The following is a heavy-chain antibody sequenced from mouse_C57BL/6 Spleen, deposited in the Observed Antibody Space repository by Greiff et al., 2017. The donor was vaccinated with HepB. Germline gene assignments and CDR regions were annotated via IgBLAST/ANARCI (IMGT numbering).Heavy chain of an antibody. J-gene: IGHJ4*01. D-gene: IGHD4-1*01. CDR1: GYTFTSYG. Sequence: QVQLQQSGAELARPGASVKLSCKASGYTFTSYGISWVKQRTGQGLEWIGEIYPRSGNTYYNEKFKGKATLTADKSSSTAYMELRSLTSEDSAVYLCARVLTGRAMDYWGQGTSVTVSS. CDR2: IYPRSGNT. V-gene: IGHV1-81*01. CDR3: ARVLTGRAMDY.